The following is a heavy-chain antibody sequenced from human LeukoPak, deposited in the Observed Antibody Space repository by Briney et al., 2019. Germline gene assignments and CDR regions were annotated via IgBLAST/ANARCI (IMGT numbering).Heavy chain of an antibody. CDR1: GFTVSNNY. CDR2: ISGSGGSA. Sequence: GGSLRLSCAASGFTVSNNYMSWVRQAPGKGLEWVSAISGSGGSAYYADSVKGRFTISRDNSKNTLYLQMNSLRAEDTAVYYCAKEVGATIYDAFDIWGQGTMVTVSS. D-gene: IGHD1-26*01. V-gene: IGHV3-23*01. J-gene: IGHJ3*02. CDR3: AKEVGATIYDAFDI.